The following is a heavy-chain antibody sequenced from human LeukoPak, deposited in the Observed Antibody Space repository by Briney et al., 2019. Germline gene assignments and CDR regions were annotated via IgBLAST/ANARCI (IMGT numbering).Heavy chain of an antibody. Sequence: ASVKVSCKASGYTFTGYYMHWVRQAPGQGLEWMGWINPNSGGTNYAQKFQGRVTMTRDTSISTAYMELSRLRSDDTAVYYCARGTRRIVVVVAATNWFDPWGQGTLVTVSP. CDR3: ARGTRRIVVVVAATNWFDP. CDR1: GYTFTGYY. CDR2: INPNSGGT. D-gene: IGHD2-15*01. J-gene: IGHJ5*02. V-gene: IGHV1-2*02.